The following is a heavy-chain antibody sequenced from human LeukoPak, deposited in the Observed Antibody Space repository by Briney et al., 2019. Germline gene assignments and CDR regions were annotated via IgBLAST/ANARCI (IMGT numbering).Heavy chain of an antibody. CDR3: ARRPYTSDWYYYFDY. Sequence: SETLSLICTVSGGSISSSSYYWGWIRQPPGKGLEWIGSIYYSGSTYYNPSLKSRVTISVDTSKNQFSLRLSSVTAADTAVYYCARRPYTSDWYYYFDYWGQGTLVTVSS. CDR1: GGSISSSSYY. D-gene: IGHD6-19*01. J-gene: IGHJ4*02. CDR2: IYYSGST. V-gene: IGHV4-39*01.